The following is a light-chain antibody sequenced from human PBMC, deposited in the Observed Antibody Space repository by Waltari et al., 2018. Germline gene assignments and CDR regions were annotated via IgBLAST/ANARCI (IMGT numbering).Light chain of an antibody. Sequence: ELVSTQSPATLSLSPGERATLSCRASHCVSSYLAWYQQKSGQAPRLPIYDASNRATGIPARFSGGGSGTDFTLTISSLEPEDFAVYYCQQRSDWLLTFGGGTKVEIK. CDR2: DAS. V-gene: IGKV3-11*01. J-gene: IGKJ4*01. CDR1: HCVSSY. CDR3: QQRSDWLLT.